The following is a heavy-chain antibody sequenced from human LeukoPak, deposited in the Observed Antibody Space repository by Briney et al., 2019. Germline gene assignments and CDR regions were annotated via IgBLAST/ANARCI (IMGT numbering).Heavy chain of an antibody. Sequence: GEPLKISCQGSGYSFTSHWIGWLRQMPGKGLEWLGRSDPSDSDTNYSPSLQGHVTISTDNSINTAYLQWSSLKASDTAIYYCARYLGSGFYCFDYWGQGTLITVSS. J-gene: IGHJ4*02. CDR3: ARYLGSGFYCFDY. V-gene: IGHV5-10-1*01. CDR1: GYSFTSHW. D-gene: IGHD3-10*01. CDR2: SDPSDSDT.